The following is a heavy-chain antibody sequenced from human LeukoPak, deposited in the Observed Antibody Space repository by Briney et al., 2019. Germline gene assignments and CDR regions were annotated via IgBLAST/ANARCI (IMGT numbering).Heavy chain of an antibody. D-gene: IGHD2-21*01. CDR1: GDSLGRSNTY. CDR2: ILHSGYT. J-gene: IGHJ6*03. CDR3: ARHRGGGGYHYMDV. Sequence: SETLSLTCTVSGDSLGRSNTYWGWIRQTPGKGLEWLGTILHSGYTYNSPSLKGRVTMSVDSSKNQFSLSLSSVTAADTAVYFCARHRGGGGYHYMDVWGKGTTVIVSS. V-gene: IGHV4-39*01.